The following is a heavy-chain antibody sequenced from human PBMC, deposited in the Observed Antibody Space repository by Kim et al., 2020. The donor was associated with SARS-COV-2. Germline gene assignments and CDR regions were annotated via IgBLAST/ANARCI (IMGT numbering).Heavy chain of an antibody. J-gene: IGHJ4*02. CDR1: GYSISSGYY. V-gene: IGHV4-38-2*02. CDR3: ARGGRYYFDY. CDR2: SQHGGRT. Sequence: SETLSLTCTVSGYSISSGYYCGWIRHPPGKGLEWIGRSQHGGRTYYNPSLKSRVTMSEDTSKNQFSLKLSSVTVADTAVYYRARGGRYYFDYWGQGTLVPVSS. D-gene: IGHD3-16*01.